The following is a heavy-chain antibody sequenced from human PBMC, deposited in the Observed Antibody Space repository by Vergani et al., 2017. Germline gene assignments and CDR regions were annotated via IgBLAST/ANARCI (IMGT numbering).Heavy chain of an antibody. Sequence: QVQLVQSGAEVKKPGSSVKVSCKASGGTFSSYAISWVRQAPGQGLEWMGRILPIFATANYAQKFQGRVTITADKSTSTAYMELSSLRSEDTAVYYCAGDRQAVAGTPSLDYWGQGTLVTVSS. CDR2: ILPIFATA. V-gene: IGHV1-69*14. CDR1: GGTFSSYA. D-gene: IGHD6-19*01. CDR3: AGDRQAVAGTPSLDY. J-gene: IGHJ4*02.